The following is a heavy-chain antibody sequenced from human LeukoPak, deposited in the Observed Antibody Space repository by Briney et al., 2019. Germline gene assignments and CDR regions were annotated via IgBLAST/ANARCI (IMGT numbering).Heavy chain of an antibody. D-gene: IGHD2-2*01. V-gene: IGHV1-2*02. CDR1: GYTFTGYY. J-gene: IGHJ4*02. CDR3: ARGEDIVVVPAAHFDY. CDR2: INPNSGGT. Sequence: ASVKVSCKASGYTFTGYYMHWVRQAPGQGLEWMGWINPNSGGTNYAQKFQGRVTMTRDTSISTAYMELSRLRSDDTAVYYCARGEDIVVVPAAHFDYWGQGTLVTVSS.